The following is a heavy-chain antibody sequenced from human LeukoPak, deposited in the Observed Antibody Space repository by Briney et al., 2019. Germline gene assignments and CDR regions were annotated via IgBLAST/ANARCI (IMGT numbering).Heavy chain of an antibody. V-gene: IGHV3-33*01. CDR1: GFTFSSYG. Sequence: PGGSLRLSCAASGFTFSSYGMHWVRQAPGKGLEWVAVIWYDGSNKYYADSVKGRFTISRDNAKNSLYLQMNSLRAEDTAVYYCARADRSSGYYYTFSPNDAFDIWGQGTMVTVSS. D-gene: IGHD3-22*01. J-gene: IGHJ3*02. CDR3: ARADRSSGYYYTFSPNDAFDI. CDR2: IWYDGSNK.